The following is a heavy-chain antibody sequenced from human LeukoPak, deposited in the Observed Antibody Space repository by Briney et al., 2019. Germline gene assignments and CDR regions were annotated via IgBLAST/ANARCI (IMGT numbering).Heavy chain of an antibody. D-gene: IGHD4-17*01. J-gene: IGHJ5*02. Sequence: SQTLSLTCAISGDSVSNTGASWNWIRQFPSRGLEWLGRTYYRTKWYYDYAVSVQSRSTINADTSKNQVSLQLNSVTPEDTALYFCARGAYGSYVSVFDTWGQGTLATVSS. CDR3: ARGAYGSYVSVFDT. CDR1: GDSVSNTGAS. CDR2: TYYRTKWYY. V-gene: IGHV6-1*01.